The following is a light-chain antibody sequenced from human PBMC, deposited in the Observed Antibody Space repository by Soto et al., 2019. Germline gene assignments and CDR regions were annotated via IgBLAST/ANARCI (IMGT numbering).Light chain of an antibody. CDR2: GAS. V-gene: IGKV3-15*01. Sequence: EIVMTQSPATLSVSPGERATLSCRASQSVSNNLAWYQQKPGQAPRLRIYGASTRATGIPARFSGSGSGTEFTLTISSLQSEDFAVYYCQQYNNWPPWTFGQGTNVEIK. CDR1: QSVSNN. J-gene: IGKJ1*01. CDR3: QQYNNWPPWT.